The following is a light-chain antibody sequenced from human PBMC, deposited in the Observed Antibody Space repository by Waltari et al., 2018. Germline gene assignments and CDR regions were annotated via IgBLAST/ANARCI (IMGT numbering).Light chain of an antibody. CDR1: QSVSSSY. CDR2: GVS. Sequence: EIVLTQSPSSLSLSPGERATLSCRASQSVSSSYLAWYQQKPGQAPRLLSYGVSSRATGISDRFSGSGAGTDFTLTISRLEPEDFAVYYCQQYGNSPTFGPGTKVDIK. V-gene: IGKV3-20*01. CDR3: QQYGNSPT. J-gene: IGKJ3*01.